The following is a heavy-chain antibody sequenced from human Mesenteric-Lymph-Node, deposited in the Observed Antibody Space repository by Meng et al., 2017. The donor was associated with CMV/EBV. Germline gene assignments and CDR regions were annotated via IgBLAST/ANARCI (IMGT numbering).Heavy chain of an antibody. Sequence: QVQLVLSGAEVKKPGSSVKVSCKASGGTFSSYTISWVRQAPGQGLEWMGRIIPILGIANYAQKFQGRVTITADKSTSTAYMELSSLRSEDTAVYYCAGGIAAAGSRWFDPWGQGTLVTVSS. J-gene: IGHJ5*02. D-gene: IGHD6-13*01. CDR1: GGTFSSYT. CDR3: AGGIAAAGSRWFDP. CDR2: IIPILGIA. V-gene: IGHV1-69*02.